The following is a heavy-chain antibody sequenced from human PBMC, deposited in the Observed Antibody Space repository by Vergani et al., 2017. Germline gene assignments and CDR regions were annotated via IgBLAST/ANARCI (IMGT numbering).Heavy chain of an antibody. CDR3: TRHGYDILTGYYNVGFDY. V-gene: IGHV3-15*01. J-gene: IGHJ4*02. Sequence: EVQLVESGGGLVKPGGSLRLSCAASGFTFSNAWMSWVRQAPGKGLEWVGRIKSKTDGGTTDYAAPVKGRFTISRDDSKNTLYLQMNSLKTEDTAVYYCTRHGYDILTGYYNVGFDYWGQGTLVTVSS. D-gene: IGHD3-9*01. CDR1: GFTFSNAW. CDR2: IKSKTDGGTT.